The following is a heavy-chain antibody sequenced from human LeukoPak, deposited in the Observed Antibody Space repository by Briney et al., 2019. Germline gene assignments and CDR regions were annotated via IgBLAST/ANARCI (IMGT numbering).Heavy chain of an antibody. CDR1: GFTVSSNS. D-gene: IGHD4-17*01. CDR3: ASCPEHYGVFRRNYFDY. CDR2: IYSGGST. V-gene: IGHV3-66*01. Sequence: GGSLRLSCTVSGFTVSSNSMSWVRQAPGKGLEWVSVIYSGGSTYYAYYVKGRFTISRDNSNNTQYLQMNSLRAEDTAMYYCASCPEHYGVFRRNYFDYWVQGTLVTVSS. J-gene: IGHJ4*02.